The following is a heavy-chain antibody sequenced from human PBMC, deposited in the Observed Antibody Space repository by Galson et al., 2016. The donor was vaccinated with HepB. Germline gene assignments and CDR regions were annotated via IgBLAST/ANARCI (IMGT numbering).Heavy chain of an antibody. CDR2: IYPGDSDI. J-gene: IGHJ6*02. CDR1: GYNFRNYW. D-gene: IGHD3-22*01. V-gene: IGHV5-51*01. Sequence: QSGAEVKKPGESLKISCQTSGYNFRNYWIAWVRQMPGKGLEWMGIIYPGDSDIRYSPSFQGQVTISVDKSISTAYLQWTNVTASDTATYYCARRDGSVNRRYSYFVMDVWGQGTTVTVSS. CDR3: ARRDGSVNRRYSYFVMDV.